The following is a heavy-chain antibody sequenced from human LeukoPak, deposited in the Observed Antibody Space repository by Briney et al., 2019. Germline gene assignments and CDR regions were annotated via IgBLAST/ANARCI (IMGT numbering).Heavy chain of an antibody. CDR2: IYSGGST. V-gene: IGHV3-53*01. Sequence: PGGSLRLSCAASGFTVSSNYMSWVRQAPGKGLEWVSVIYSGGSTYYADSVKGRFTISRDNSKNTLYLQMNSLRAEDTAVYYCARDQSAYSSGWCWDWGQGTLVTVSS. CDR1: GFTVSSNY. J-gene: IGHJ4*02. CDR3: ARDQSAYSSGWCWD. D-gene: IGHD6-19*01.